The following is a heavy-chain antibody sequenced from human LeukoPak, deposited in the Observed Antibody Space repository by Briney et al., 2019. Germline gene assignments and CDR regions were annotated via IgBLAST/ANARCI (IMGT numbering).Heavy chain of an antibody. CDR1: GGSFSGYY. J-gene: IGHJ4*02. Sequence: SETLSLTCAVYGGSFSGYYWSWIRQPPGKGLEWIGEINHSGSTNYNSSLKSRVTISVDTSKNQFSLKLNSVTAADTAVYYCASYDSSGYYVGYWGQGTLVTVSS. CDR3: ASYDSSGYYVGY. CDR2: INHSGST. D-gene: IGHD3-22*01. V-gene: IGHV4-34*01.